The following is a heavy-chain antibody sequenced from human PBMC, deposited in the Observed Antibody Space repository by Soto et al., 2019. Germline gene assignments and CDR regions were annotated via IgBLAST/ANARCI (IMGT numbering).Heavy chain of an antibody. CDR2: ISSSGSTI. CDR1: GFTFSAYY. Sequence: QVQLVESGGGLVKPGGSLRLSCAASGFTFSAYYMSWIRQAPGKALEWVSYISSSGSTIYYADSVKGRFTISMDNAKNTLYLQMNSLSAEDTAVYYCARYLGGYYDYYMDVWGKGTTVTVSS. V-gene: IGHV3-11*01. CDR3: ARYLGGYYDYYMDV. J-gene: IGHJ6*03. D-gene: IGHD1-26*01.